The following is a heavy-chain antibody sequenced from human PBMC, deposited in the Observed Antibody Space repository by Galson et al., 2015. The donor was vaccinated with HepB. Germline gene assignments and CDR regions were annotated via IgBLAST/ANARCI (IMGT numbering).Heavy chain of an antibody. CDR2: IKQDGSEK. CDR3: ARDGTYYDILTGSSPFDY. D-gene: IGHD3-9*01. CDR1: GFTFSSYW. J-gene: IGHJ4*02. Sequence: SLRLSCAASGFTFSSYWMSWVRQAPGKGLEWVANIKQDGSEKYYVDPVKGRFTISRDNAKNSLYLQMNSLRAEDTAVYYCARDGTYYDILTGSSPFDYWGQGTLVTVSS. V-gene: IGHV3-7*01.